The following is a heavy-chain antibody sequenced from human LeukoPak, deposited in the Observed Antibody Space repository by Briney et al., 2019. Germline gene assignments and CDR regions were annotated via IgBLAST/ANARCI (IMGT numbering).Heavy chain of an antibody. CDR1: GYTFTSYG. Sequence: GASVKVSCKASGYTFTSYGISWVRQAPGQGLEWMGWISAYNGNTNYAQKLQGRVAMTTDTSTSTAYMGLRSLRSDDTAVYYCARPAGYYDILTGYLDYWGQGTLVTVSS. CDR2: ISAYNGNT. J-gene: IGHJ4*02. V-gene: IGHV1-18*04. CDR3: ARPAGYYDILTGYLDY. D-gene: IGHD3-9*01.